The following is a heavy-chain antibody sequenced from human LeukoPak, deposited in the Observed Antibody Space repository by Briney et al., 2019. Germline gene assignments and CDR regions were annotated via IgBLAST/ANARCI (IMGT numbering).Heavy chain of an antibody. CDR2: ILNDGTNK. Sequence: GGSLRLSCAASGFTFSSYGMHWVRQAPGKGLEWVAFILNDGTNKYHADSVKGRFTVSRDNSKNTLCLQMNSLRTEDSAVYYCANEWLHISGTYKANNWGQGTLVTVSS. D-gene: IGHD3-10*01. V-gene: IGHV3-30*02. CDR1: GFTFSSYG. J-gene: IGHJ4*02. CDR3: ANEWLHISGTYKANN.